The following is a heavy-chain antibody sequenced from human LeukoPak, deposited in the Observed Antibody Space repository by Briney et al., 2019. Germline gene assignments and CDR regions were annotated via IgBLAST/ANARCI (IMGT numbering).Heavy chain of an antibody. CDR3: ARGPPRIAAAGTGYFDY. Sequence: ASVKVSCKASGYTFTGYYMHWVRQATAQGLEWMGWINPNSGGTNYAQKFQGRVTMTRDTSISTAYMVLSRLRSDDTAVYYCARGPPRIAAAGTGYFDYWGQGTLVTVSS. CDR2: INPNSGGT. D-gene: IGHD6-13*01. CDR1: GYTFTGYY. V-gene: IGHV1-2*02. J-gene: IGHJ4*02.